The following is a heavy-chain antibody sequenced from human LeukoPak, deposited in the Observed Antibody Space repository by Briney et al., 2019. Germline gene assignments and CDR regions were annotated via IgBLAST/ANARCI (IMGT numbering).Heavy chain of an antibody. D-gene: IGHD2-21*02. V-gene: IGHV3-21*01. CDR2: ISSSSSYI. Sequence: GGSLRLSCAASGFTFSSYSMNWVRQAPGKGLEWVSSISSSSSYIYYADSVKGRFTISRDNAKNSLYLQMNSLRAEDTAVYYCAREGWAVVTAIKQYYFDYWGQGTLVTVSS. CDR1: GFTFSSYS. J-gene: IGHJ4*02. CDR3: AREGWAVVTAIKQYYFDY.